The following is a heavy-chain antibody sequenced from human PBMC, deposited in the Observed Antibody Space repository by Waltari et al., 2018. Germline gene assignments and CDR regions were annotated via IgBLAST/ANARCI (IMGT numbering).Heavy chain of an antibody. CDR2: ISYDGSNK. V-gene: IGHV3-30-3*01. CDR3: ARERQQLGFYYYYGMDV. CDR1: GFTFSSYA. Sequence: QVQLVESGGGVVQPGRSLRLSCAASGFTFSSYAMHWVRQAPRKGLEWVAVISYDGSNKYYADSVKGRFTISRDNSKNTLYLQMNSLRAEDTAVYYCARERQQLGFYYYYGMDVWGQGTTVTVSS. J-gene: IGHJ6*02. D-gene: IGHD6-13*01.